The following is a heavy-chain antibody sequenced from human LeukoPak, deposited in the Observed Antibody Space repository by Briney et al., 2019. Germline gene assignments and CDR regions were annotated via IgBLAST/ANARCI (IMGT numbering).Heavy chain of an antibody. CDR1: GFTFSSYA. J-gene: IGHJ6*03. V-gene: IGHV3-23*01. CDR2: LTASGGNT. Sequence: GGSLRLSCAASGFTFSSYAMSWVRQAPGKGLEWVSPLTASGGNTYYADSVKGRFTISRDNSKNTVYLQMNSLRAEDTAVYFCAKSYYYYYMDVWGKGTTVTVSS. CDR3: AKSYYYYYMDV.